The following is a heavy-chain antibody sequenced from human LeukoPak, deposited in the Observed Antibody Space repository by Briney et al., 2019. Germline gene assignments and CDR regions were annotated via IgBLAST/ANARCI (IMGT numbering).Heavy chain of an antibody. CDR2: ISSSSYI. Sequence: GGSLRLSCAASGFTFSSYSMNWVRQAPGKGLEWVSSISSSSYIYYADSVKGLFTISRDNAKNSLYLQMNSLRAEDTAVYYCARESHGGFDPWGQGTLVTVSS. CDR3: ARESHGGFDP. V-gene: IGHV3-21*01. J-gene: IGHJ5*02. CDR1: GFTFSSYS.